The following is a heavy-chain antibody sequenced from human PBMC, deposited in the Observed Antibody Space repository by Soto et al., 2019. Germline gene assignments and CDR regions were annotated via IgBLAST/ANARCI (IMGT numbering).Heavy chain of an antibody. V-gene: IGHV1-2*04. J-gene: IGHJ6*02. CDR1: GYTFTGYY. CDR3: ARVGITGTTRDPGYYYGMDV. D-gene: IGHD1-7*01. CDR2: INPNSGGT. Sequence: ASVKVSCKASGYTFTGYYMHWVRQAPGQGLEWMGWINPNSGGTNYAQKFQGWVTMTRELSISTAYMELSRLGSDDTAVYYCARVGITGTTRDPGYYYGMDVWGQGTTVTVSS.